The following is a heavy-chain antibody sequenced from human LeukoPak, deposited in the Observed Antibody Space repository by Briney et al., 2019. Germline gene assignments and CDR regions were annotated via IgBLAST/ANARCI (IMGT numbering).Heavy chain of an antibody. V-gene: IGHV3-23*01. J-gene: IGHJ6*03. Sequence: GGSLRLSRAASGFTFSSYAMNWVRQAPGKGLEWVSGISASGATTYFADSVKGRFTISRDHSRNTLSLEMNSLRAEDTALYYCARAEAAGDNRGGYYYYYMDVWGKGTTVTVSS. CDR3: ARAEAAGDNRGGYYYYYMDV. CDR1: GFTFSSYA. D-gene: IGHD6-25*01. CDR2: ISASGATT.